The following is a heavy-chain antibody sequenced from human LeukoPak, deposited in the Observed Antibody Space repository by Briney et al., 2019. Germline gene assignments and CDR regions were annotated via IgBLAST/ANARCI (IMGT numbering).Heavy chain of an antibody. D-gene: IGHD6-6*01. J-gene: IGHJ4*02. CDR1: GFTFSIYS. Sequence: GGSLRLSCAASGFTFSIYSMNWVRQAPGKGLEWVSYISSSSSTILYADSVKGRFTISRDNSKNTLYLQMNSLRAEDTAVYYCARGHQDSSSADFDYWGQGTLVTVSS. CDR3: ARGHQDSSSADFDY. CDR2: ISSSSSTI. V-gene: IGHV3-48*01.